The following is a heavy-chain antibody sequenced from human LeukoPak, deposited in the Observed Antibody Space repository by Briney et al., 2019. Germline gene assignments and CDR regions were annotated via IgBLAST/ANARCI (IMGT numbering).Heavy chain of an antibody. CDR2: ISAYNGNT. D-gene: IGHD3-22*01. J-gene: IGHJ4*02. CDR1: GYTFTSYG. CDR3: ARDYYDSSGYYLAPFDGY. Sequence: ASVKVSCKASGYTFTSYGISWVRQAPGQGLEWMGWISAYNGNTNYAQKPQGRVTMTTDTSTSTAYMELRSLRSDDTAVYYCARDYYDSSGYYLAPFDGYWGQGTLVTVSS. V-gene: IGHV1-18*01.